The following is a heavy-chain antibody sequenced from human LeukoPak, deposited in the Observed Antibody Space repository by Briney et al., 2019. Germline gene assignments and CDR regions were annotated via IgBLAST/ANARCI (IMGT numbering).Heavy chain of an antibody. J-gene: IGHJ5*02. Sequence: ASVKVSCKASGYTFTGYYMHWVRQAPGQGLEWMGWINPNSGGTNYAQKFQGRVTMTRDTSISTAYMELSRLRSDDTAVYYCARGCRTVTTWPRLDPWGQGTLVTVSS. CDR2: INPNSGGT. V-gene: IGHV1-2*02. CDR3: ARGCRTVTTWPRLDP. CDR1: GYTFTGYY. D-gene: IGHD4-17*01.